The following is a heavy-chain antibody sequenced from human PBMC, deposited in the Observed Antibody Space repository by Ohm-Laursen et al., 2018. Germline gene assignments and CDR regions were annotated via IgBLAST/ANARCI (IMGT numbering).Heavy chain of an antibody. CDR2: VSGSGSNT. D-gene: IGHD2-8*01. CDR3: AKTHGASSSDY. CDR1: GFTFSNYA. J-gene: IGHJ4*02. Sequence: SLRLSCAASGFTFSNYAMSWVRQAPGKGLEWVSAVSGSGSNTYYADPVKGRFTASRDNSKNMVFLQMNSLRAEDTALYYCAKTHGASSSDYWGQGTLVTVSS. V-gene: IGHV3-23*01.